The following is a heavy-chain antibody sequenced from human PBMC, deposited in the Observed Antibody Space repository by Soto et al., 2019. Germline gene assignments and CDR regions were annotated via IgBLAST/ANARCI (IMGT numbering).Heavy chain of an antibody. CDR1: GYGFTTYG. CDR2: ISAHNGNT. CDR3: AASYGSGYRAFDY. D-gene: IGHD3-10*01. V-gene: IGHV1-18*01. J-gene: IGHJ4*02. Sequence: GASVKVSCKGSGYGFTTYGITWVRQAPGQGLEWMAWISAHNGNTNYAQKFQSRVTITADKSTNTAYMQLSSLRSEDTAIYYCAASYGSGYRAFDYWGQGALVTVSS.